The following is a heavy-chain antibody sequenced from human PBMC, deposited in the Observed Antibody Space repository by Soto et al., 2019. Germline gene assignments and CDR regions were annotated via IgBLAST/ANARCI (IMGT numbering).Heavy chain of an antibody. V-gene: IGHV1-69*02. CDR1: GGTFSSYT. CDR3: ARSPRDGYNSLDY. J-gene: IGHJ4*02. Sequence: SVKVSCKASGGTFSSYTISWVRQAPGQGLEWMGRIIPILGIANYAQKFQGRVTITADKSTSTAYMELSSLRSEDTAVYYCARSPRDGYNSLDYSGQGTLVTVSS. CDR2: IIPILGIA. D-gene: IGHD5-12*01.